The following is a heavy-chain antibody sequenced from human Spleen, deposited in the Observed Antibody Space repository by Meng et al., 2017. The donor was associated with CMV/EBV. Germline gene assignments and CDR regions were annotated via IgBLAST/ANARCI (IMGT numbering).Heavy chain of an antibody. CDR1: GFTFSSYG. Sequence: QVQLVESGGGVVQPGRSLRLSCAASGFTFSSYGMHWVRQAPGKGPEWVAVISYDGSNKYYADSVKGRFTISRDNSKNTLYLQMNSLRAEDTAVYYCARDPGRRWPFDYWGQGTLVTVSS. CDR2: ISYDGSNK. J-gene: IGHJ4*02. CDR3: ARDPGRRWPFDY. D-gene: IGHD2-15*01. V-gene: IGHV3-30*19.